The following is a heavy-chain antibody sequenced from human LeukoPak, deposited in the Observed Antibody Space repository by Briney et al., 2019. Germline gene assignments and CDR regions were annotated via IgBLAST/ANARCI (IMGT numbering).Heavy chain of an antibody. CDR2: IGSAGYT. J-gene: IGHJ4*02. CDR1: GFTFDNND. V-gene: IGHV3-13*01. Sequence: GGSLRLSCEVSGFTFDNNDMHWARQTTGKGPEWVSAIGSAGYTYYADSVRGRFTITRDNAKQSLYLQMNSLRVEDTAVYHCVRQPDSARYGFDYWGRGTQVTVSS. D-gene: IGHD1-14*01. CDR3: VRQPDSARYGFDY.